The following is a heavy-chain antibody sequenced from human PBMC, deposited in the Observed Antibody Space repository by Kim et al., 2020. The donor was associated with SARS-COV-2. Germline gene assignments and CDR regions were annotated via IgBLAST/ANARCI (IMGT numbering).Heavy chain of an antibody. CDR2: ISSSSSYI. Sequence: GGSLRLSCAASGFTFSSYSMNWVRQAPGKGLEWVSSISSSSSYIYYADSVKGRFTISRDNAKNSLYLQMNSLRAEDTAVYYCARDVAANVQDYYYYGMDVWGQGTTVTVSS. V-gene: IGHV3-21*01. J-gene: IGHJ6*02. D-gene: IGHD2-15*01. CDR3: ARDVAANVQDYYYYGMDV. CDR1: GFTFSSYS.